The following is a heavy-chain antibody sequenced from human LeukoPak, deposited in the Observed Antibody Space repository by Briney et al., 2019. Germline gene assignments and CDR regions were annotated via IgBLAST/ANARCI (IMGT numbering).Heavy chain of an antibody. V-gene: IGHV4-59*01. Sequence: GYIYYSASTNYTPSLKSRVTISVDTSKNQFSLKLSSVTAADTAVYYCARVDYDSRGYLDSWGQGTLVTVSS. CDR3: ARVDYDSRGYLDS. D-gene: IGHD3-22*01. J-gene: IGHJ5*01. CDR2: IYYSAST.